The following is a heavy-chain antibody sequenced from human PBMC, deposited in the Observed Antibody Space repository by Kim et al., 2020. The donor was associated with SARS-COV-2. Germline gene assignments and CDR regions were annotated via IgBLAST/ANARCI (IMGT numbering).Heavy chain of an antibody. CDR1: GFTVSSSY. Sequence: GGSLRLSCVASGFTVSSSYMNWVRQAPGKGLEWVSVIYSGGSTYYAGSVKGRFTISRHNSKNTLYLQMNSLRVEDTAVYYCARGGGWERYYFDYWGQGTLVTVSS. V-gene: IGHV3-53*04. D-gene: IGHD1-1*01. CDR3: ARGGGWERYYFDY. CDR2: IYSGGST. J-gene: IGHJ4*02.